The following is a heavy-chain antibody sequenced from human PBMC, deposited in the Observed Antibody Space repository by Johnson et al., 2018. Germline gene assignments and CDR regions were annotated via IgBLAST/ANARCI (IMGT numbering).Heavy chain of an antibody. CDR2: IKEDGGDR. V-gene: IGHV3-7*01. CDR1: GFRFSSDW. CDR3: ARDLDLHF. J-gene: IGHJ3*01. Sequence: VQLVQSGGGLVQPGGSLRLSCVASGFRFSSDWMSWVRQAPGKGLEWVANIKEDGGDRQYVDAVKGRVTISIDNAKNSLYLEMNSLRVEDTAVYYCARDLDLHFWGQGTRVTVSS.